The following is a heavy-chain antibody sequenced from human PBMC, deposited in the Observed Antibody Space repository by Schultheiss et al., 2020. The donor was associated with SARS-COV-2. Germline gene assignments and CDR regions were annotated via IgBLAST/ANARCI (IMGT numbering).Heavy chain of an antibody. D-gene: IGHD2-15*01. Sequence: SETLSLTCTVSGVSISSSSHYWGWLRQPPGKGLEWIGSINYIRTTYYSPSLKSRVTISLDTSENQFSLKLTSVTAADTAVYYCARLEYCRVGGCTFDYWGQGTLVTVSS. J-gene: IGHJ4*02. CDR3: ARLEYCRVGGCTFDY. CDR1: GVSISSSSHY. CDR2: INYIRTT. V-gene: IGHV4-39*01.